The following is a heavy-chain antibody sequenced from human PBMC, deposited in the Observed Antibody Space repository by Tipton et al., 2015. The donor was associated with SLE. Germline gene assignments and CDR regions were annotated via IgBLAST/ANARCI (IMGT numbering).Heavy chain of an antibody. Sequence: GLVKPSETLSLTCTVSGVSISDHYWSWIRQPPGKGLECLGYVFYSGSSDFYRAHYSPSLMSRVIISVDSSKNQFSLRLTSVTAADTAVYYCASGILTGNAAFDVWGQGTMVTVSP. CDR2: VFYSGSSDFYRA. D-gene: IGHD3-9*01. J-gene: IGHJ3*01. CDR3: ASGILTGNAAFDV. V-gene: IGHV4-59*11. CDR1: GVSISDHY.